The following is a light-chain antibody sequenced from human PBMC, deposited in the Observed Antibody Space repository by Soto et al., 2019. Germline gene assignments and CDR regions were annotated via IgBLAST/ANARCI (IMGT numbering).Light chain of an antibody. Sequence: DIPMTQSPSTLSASVLDRVTITCRASQFVSNCLAWYQQKPGRAPRLLIYEASNLETGVPSRFSGSGSGTEFSLTITGLQPDDSATYYCQQYYGFPLTFGGGTRVEIK. J-gene: IGKJ4*01. CDR3: QQYYGFPLT. CDR1: QFVSNC. CDR2: EAS. V-gene: IGKV1-5*01.